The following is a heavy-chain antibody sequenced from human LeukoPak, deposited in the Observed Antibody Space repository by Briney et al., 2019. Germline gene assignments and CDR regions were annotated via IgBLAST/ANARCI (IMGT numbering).Heavy chain of an antibody. D-gene: IGHD3-16*02. CDR2: VSTYNGNT. CDR1: GYSFPSYG. J-gene: IGHJ4*02. Sequence: GASVKFSCKASGYSFPSYGISWVRRAPGQGLEWMGWVSTYNGNTNYAQKFQGRVTMTTDTSTTTAYMELRSLRSDDTAVYYCAKNSYDYIWGNYRTPDYWGQGTLVTVPS. V-gene: IGHV1-18*04. CDR3: AKNSYDYIWGNYRTPDY.